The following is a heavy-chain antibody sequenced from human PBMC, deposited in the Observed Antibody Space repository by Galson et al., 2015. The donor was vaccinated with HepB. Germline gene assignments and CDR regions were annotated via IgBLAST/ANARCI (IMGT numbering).Heavy chain of an antibody. D-gene: IGHD1-14*01. CDR1: GFTFSTYG. CDR2: ISYDANTK. V-gene: IGHV3-30*18. J-gene: IGHJ4*02. Sequence: SLRLSCAVSGFTFSTYGIHWVRQAPGKGLEWVAVISYDANTKSYADSVQGRFTISRDNSKNTLYLQMNSLRAEDTAVYYCAKETVGGGGFDYWGQGTLVSDSS. CDR3: AKETVGGGGFDY.